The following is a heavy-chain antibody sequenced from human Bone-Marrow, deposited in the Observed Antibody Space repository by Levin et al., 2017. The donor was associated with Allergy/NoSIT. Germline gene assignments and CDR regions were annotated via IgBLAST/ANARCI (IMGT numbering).Heavy chain of an antibody. V-gene: IGHV1-18*01. CDR1: GYTFTDYG. Sequence: ASVKVSCKASGYTFTDYGISWVRQAPGQGLEWMGWSSAHNGNTNYEKKFQGRVAINIASSTNTAYLELGSLPSNAHAAFYCARGPHTTDWYEHWGQGTLVTVSS. CDR2: SSAHNGNT. D-gene: IGHD1-26*01. J-gene: IGHJ5*02. CDR3: ARGPHTTDWYEH.